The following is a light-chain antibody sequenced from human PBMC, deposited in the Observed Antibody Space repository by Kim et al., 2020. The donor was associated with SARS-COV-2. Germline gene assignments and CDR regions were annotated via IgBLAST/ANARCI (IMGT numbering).Light chain of an antibody. Sequence: SPGERATLSCRASQSGSSSYLAWYQQKPGQAPRLLIYGASSRATGIPDRFSGSGSGTDFTLTISRLEPEDFAVYYCQQYGSSPLTFGQGTKVDIK. V-gene: IGKV3-20*01. J-gene: IGKJ1*01. CDR1: QSGSSSY. CDR2: GAS. CDR3: QQYGSSPLT.